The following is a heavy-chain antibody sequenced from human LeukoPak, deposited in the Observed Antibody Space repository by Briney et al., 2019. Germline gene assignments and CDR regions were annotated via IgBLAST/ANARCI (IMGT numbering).Heavy chain of an antibody. Sequence: SETLSLTCTVSGAFSSRFYWSCVRQSPGKGLGWIGNIFFIGHSNYNPSLTGRVTISPDTSKSQFSLKVTSVTAADTALYSCARIDPLGYFDQWGQGTLVTVS. CDR2: IFFIGHS. CDR1: GAFSSRFY. V-gene: IGHV4-59*13. CDR3: ARIDPLGYFDQ. J-gene: IGHJ4*03.